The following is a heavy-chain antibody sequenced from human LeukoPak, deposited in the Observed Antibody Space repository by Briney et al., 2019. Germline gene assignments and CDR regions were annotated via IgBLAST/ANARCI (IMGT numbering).Heavy chain of an antibody. D-gene: IGHD6-13*01. J-gene: IGHJ4*02. CDR2: ISGSGGST. Sequence: PGGSLRLSCAASGFTFSSYGMSWVRQAPGKGLEWVSAISGSGGSTYYADSVKGRFTISRDNSKNTLYLQMNSLRAEDTAVYYCAKGPTSRYDSSSWYLRPQYYFDYWGQGTLVTVSS. V-gene: IGHV3-23*01. CDR1: GFTFSSYG. CDR3: AKGPTSRYDSSSWYLRPQYYFDY.